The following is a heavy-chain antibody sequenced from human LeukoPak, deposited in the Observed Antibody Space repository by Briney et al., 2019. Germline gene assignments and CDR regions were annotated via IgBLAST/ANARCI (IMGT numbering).Heavy chain of an antibody. V-gene: IGHV5-10-1*01. D-gene: IGHD2-21*02. J-gene: IGHJ3*02. Sequence: GESLKISCKGSGYSFTSYWISWVRQMPGKGLEWMGRIDPSDSYTNYSPSFQGHVTISADKSISTAYLQWSSLKVSDTAMYYCSRQGRIVVVTTTHDAFDIWGQGTMVTVSS. CDR1: GYSFTSYW. CDR2: IDPSDSYT. CDR3: SRQGRIVVVTTTHDAFDI.